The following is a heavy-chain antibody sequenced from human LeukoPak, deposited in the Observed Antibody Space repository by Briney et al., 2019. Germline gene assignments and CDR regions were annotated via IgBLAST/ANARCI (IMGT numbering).Heavy chain of an antibody. CDR2: ISRTSSAR. CDR1: GFTFSDHS. CDR3: ARGTFDSPYYFDY. Sequence: GGSLRLSCTASGFTFSDHSMNWVRQAPGKGLEWVSYISRTSSARYYADSVKGRFSISRDNAKNSLYLQMNSLRAEDTAVYYCARGTFDSPYYFDYWGQGTLVTVSS. V-gene: IGHV3-48*04. D-gene: IGHD3-22*01. J-gene: IGHJ4*02.